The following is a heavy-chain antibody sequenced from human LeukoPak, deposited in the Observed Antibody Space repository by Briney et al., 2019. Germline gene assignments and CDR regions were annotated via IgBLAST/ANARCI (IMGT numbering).Heavy chain of an antibody. CDR3: ARDWGRYYYDSSGYYFDY. CDR1: GFTFSDYY. J-gene: IGHJ4*02. V-gene: IGHV3-11*01. CDR2: ISSSGSTI. Sequence: GGSLRLSCAASGFTFSDYYMSWIRQAPGKGLEWVSYISSSGSTIYYADSVKGRSTISRDNAKNSLYLQMNSLRAEDTAVYYCARDWGRYYYDSSGYYFDYWGQGTLVTVSS. D-gene: IGHD3-22*01.